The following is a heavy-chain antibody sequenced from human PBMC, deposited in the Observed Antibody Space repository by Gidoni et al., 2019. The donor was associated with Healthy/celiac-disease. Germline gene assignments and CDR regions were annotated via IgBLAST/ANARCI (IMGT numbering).Heavy chain of an antibody. CDR3: AREQTTPNYYYYGMDV. CDR1: GFTFSDYY. V-gene: IGHV3-11*01. Sequence: QVQLVESGGGLVKPGGSLRLSWAAPGFTFSDYYMSWIRQAPGKGLGWVSYISSSGSTIYYADSVKGRFTISRDNAKNSLYLQMNSLRAEDTAVYYCAREQTTPNYYYYGMDVWGQGTTVTVSS. D-gene: IGHD4-17*01. J-gene: IGHJ6*02. CDR2: ISSSGSTI.